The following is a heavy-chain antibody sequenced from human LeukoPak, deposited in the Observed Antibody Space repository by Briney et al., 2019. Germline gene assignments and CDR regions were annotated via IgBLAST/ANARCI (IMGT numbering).Heavy chain of an antibody. Sequence: SETLSLTCAVYGGSFSGYYWSWIRQPPGKGLEWIGEINHSGSTNYNPSLKSRVTISVDTSKNQFSLKLSSVTAADTAVYYCARGNYYGSGTRPGYWGQGTLVTVSS. V-gene: IGHV4-34*01. J-gene: IGHJ4*02. CDR3: ARGNYYGSGTRPGY. CDR2: INHSGST. CDR1: GGSFSGYY. D-gene: IGHD3-10*01.